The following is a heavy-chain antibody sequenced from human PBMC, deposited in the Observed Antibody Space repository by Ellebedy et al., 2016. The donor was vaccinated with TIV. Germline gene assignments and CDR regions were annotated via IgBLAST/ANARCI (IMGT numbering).Heavy chain of an antibody. V-gene: IGHV3-66*01. Sequence: GESLKISCSVSGFTVNSNYMSWVRQAPGKGLEWVSLVSVDGTTYYADSGKGRFSISRNISKNTLFLQMNSLRAEDTALYYCASETFNDVDLEIWGVLDIWGRGTLVTVSS. CDR1: GFTVNSNY. CDR3: ASETFNDVDLEIWGVLDI. J-gene: IGHJ3*02. CDR2: VSVDGTT. D-gene: IGHD1-1*01.